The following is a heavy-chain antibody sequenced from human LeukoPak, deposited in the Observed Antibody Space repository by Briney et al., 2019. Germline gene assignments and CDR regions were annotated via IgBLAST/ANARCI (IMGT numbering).Heavy chain of an antibody. J-gene: IGHJ4*02. V-gene: IGHV1-58*02. CDR1: GFTFSSSV. Sequence: GTSVKVSCKASGFTFSSSVMKWVRQARGQRLEWIGWIVVDSGNTNYAQKFQERDTITRDMSTSTAYMELSSLTSEDTAVYYCAAERHDSSGYYYFDYWGQGTLVTVSS. CDR3: AAERHDSSGYYYFDY. CDR2: IVVDSGNT. D-gene: IGHD3-22*01.